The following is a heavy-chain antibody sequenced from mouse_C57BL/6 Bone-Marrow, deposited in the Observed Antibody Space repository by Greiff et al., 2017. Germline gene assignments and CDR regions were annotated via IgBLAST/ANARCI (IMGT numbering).Heavy chain of an antibody. J-gene: IGHJ3*01. V-gene: IGHV1-64*01. CDR2: IHPNSGST. CDR1: GYTFTSYW. D-gene: IGHD1-1*01. CDR3: ARSYYYYGSPCDY. Sequence: VQLQQPGAELVKPGASVKLSCKASGYTFTSYWMHWVKQRPGQGLEWIGMIHPNSGSTNYNEKFKGKATLTVDKSSSTAYMQLSSLTSEDSAVYYCARSYYYYGSPCDYWGQGTLVTVSA.